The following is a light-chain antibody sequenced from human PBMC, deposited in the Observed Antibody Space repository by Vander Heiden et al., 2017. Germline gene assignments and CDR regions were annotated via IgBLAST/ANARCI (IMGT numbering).Light chain of an antibody. CDR1: QSVLYSSNNKNY. CDR3: QQYYSTLHT. Sequence: DIVMTQSPDSLAVSLGETATINCKTSQSVLYSSNNKNYLAWYQQKPGQPPKLLIYWASTRESGVPDRFSGSGSGTDFTLTISSLQAEDVAVYYCQQYYSTLHTFGQGTKLEIK. J-gene: IGKJ2*01. CDR2: WAS. V-gene: IGKV4-1*01.